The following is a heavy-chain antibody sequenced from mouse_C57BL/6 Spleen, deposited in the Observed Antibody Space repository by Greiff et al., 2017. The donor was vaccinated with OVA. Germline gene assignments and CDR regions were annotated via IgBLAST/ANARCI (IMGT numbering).Heavy chain of an antibody. Sequence: QVQLQQPGAELVKPGASVKMSCKASGYTFTSYWITWVKQRPGQGLEWIGDIYPGSGSTNYNEKFKSKATLTVDTSSSTAYMQLRSLTSEDSAVYYCAREDSNHWYFDVWGTGTTVTVSS. CDR2: IYPGSGST. J-gene: IGHJ1*03. D-gene: IGHD2-5*01. CDR3: AREDSNHWYFDV. CDR1: GYTFTSYW. V-gene: IGHV1-55*01.